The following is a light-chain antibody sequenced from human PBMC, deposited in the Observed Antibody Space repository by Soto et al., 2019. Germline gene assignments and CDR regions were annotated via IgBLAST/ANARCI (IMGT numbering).Light chain of an antibody. CDR3: QQYNNWPPVT. CDR2: GAS. CDR1: QSVSSN. V-gene: IGKV3-15*01. J-gene: IGKJ1*01. Sequence: EIVMTQSPATLSVSPGERATLSGSASQSVSSNLAWYQQKPGQAPRLLIYGASTRATGIPARFSGSGSGTEFTLTISSLQSEDFAVYYCQQYNNWPPVTFGQGTRWIS.